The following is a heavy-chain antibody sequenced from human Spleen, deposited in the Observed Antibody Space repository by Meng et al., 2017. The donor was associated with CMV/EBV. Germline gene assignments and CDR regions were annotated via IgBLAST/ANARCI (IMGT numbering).Heavy chain of an antibody. V-gene: IGHV3-30*03. CDR3: ARRYCSSTSCYVDGGMDV. D-gene: IGHD2-2*01. J-gene: IGHJ6*02. CDR2: ISYDGSNK. Sequence: GGSLRLSCAASGFTFSSYSMNWVRQAPGKGLEWVAVISYDGSNKYYADSVKGRFTISRDNSKNTLYLQMNSLRAEDTAVYYCARRYCSSTSCYVDGGMDVWGQGTTVTVSS. CDR1: GFTFSSYS.